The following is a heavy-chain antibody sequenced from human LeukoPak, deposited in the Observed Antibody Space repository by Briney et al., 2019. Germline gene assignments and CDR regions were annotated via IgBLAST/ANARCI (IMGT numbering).Heavy chain of an antibody. V-gene: IGHV3-30*18. Sequence: PGRSLRLSCAASGFTFSSYGMHWVRQAPGKGLEWVAVISYDGSNKYYADSVRGRFTISRDNSKNTLYLQMNSLRAEDTAVYYCAKGGYSSSWEFDYWGQGTLVTVSS. J-gene: IGHJ4*02. CDR3: AKGGYSSSWEFDY. CDR1: GFTFSSYG. D-gene: IGHD6-13*01. CDR2: ISYDGSNK.